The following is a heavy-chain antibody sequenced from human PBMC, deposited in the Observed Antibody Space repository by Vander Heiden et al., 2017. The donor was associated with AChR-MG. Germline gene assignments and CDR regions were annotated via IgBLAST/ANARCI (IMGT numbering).Heavy chain of an antibody. V-gene: IGHV1-69*01. D-gene: IGHD6-6*01. Sequence: QVPLVQSGAAVKKPRSSVKVSCHASGGTFSSYAISWVRQAPGQGLGWVGWIIPIFGTANYAQKFQGRVTITADESTSTAYMELSSLRSEDTAVYYCARHARVWSSSPWGQGTLVTVSS. J-gene: IGHJ5*02. CDR2: IIPIFGTA. CDR1: GGTFSSYA. CDR3: ARHARVWSSSP.